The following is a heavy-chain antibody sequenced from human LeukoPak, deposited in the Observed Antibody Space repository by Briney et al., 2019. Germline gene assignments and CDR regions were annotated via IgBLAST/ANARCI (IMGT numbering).Heavy chain of an antibody. CDR1: GFTFSSYA. D-gene: IGHD6-19*01. CDR2: ISGSGGST. Sequence: GVSLRLSCAASGFTFSSYAMSWVRQAPGKGLEWVSAISGSGGSTYYADSVKGRFTISRDNSKNTLYLQMNSLRAEDTAVYYCAVAGTMKVYFQHWGQGTLVTVSS. V-gene: IGHV3-23*01. CDR3: AVAGTMKVYFQH. J-gene: IGHJ1*01.